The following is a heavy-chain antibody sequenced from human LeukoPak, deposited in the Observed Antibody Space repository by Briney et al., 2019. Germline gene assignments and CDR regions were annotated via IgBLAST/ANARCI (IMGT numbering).Heavy chain of an antibody. CDR3: ATNFKESGSYDY. Sequence: GASVKVSCKVSGYTLTELSMHWVRQALGKGLEWMGGFDPEDGETIYAQKFQGRVTMTEDTSTDTAYMELSSLRSEDTAVYYCATNFKESGSYDYWGQGTLVTVSS. CDR2: FDPEDGET. D-gene: IGHD1-26*01. V-gene: IGHV1-24*01. CDR1: GYTLTELS. J-gene: IGHJ4*02.